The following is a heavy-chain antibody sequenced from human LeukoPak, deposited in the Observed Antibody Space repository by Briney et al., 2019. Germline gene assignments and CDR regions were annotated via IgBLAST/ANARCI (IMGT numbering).Heavy chain of an antibody. CDR2: IRHDGTEK. CDR3: ARLMVGQAGVGATHFDY. J-gene: IGHJ4*02. V-gene: IGHV3-30*02. Sequence: GGSLRLSCVVSGFTCITYGMHWVRQAPGKGLEWLTFIRHDGTEKYYADFVKGRFTISRDNSRNTLYLQVNSLGPEDTAVYYCARLMVGQAGVGATHFDYWGQGTLVSVSS. D-gene: IGHD1-26*01. CDR1: GFTCITYG.